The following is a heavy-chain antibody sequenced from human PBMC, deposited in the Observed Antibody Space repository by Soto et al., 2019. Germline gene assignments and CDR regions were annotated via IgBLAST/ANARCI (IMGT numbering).Heavy chain of an antibody. CDR1: GYNFTTYG. V-gene: IGHV1-18*01. J-gene: IGHJ4*02. D-gene: IGHD6-19*01. CDR2: ISRHNGHT. CDR3: ARYQPYSTGYYYFDH. Sequence: QVQLVQSGAEVKKPGASVKVSCKTSGYNFTTYGVSWVRQAPGQGLEWMGWISRHNGHTNYAQTFQGRVTMTTDTSTTTAYMELRSLRSDDTAVYYCARYQPYSTGYYYFDHWGQGTLAIVTS.